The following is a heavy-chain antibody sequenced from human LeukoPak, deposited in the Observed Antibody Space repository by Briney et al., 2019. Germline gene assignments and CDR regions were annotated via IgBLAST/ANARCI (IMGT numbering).Heavy chain of an antibody. CDR1: VGTFSSYA. CDR3: ARDGGSGSYYSAY. Sequence: SVKVSCKASVGTFSSYAISWVRQAPGQVLEWMGRIIPILGIANYAQKFQGRVTITADKSTSTAYMELSSLRSEDTAVYYCARDGGSGSYYSAYWGQGTLVTVSS. D-gene: IGHD3-10*01. J-gene: IGHJ4*02. V-gene: IGHV1-69*04. CDR2: IIPILGIA.